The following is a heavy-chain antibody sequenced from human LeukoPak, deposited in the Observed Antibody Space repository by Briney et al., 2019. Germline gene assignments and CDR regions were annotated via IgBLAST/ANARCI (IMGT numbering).Heavy chain of an antibody. D-gene: IGHD2-15*01. J-gene: IGHJ4*02. Sequence: ASVKVSCKASGYTFTNYDIHWVRQATGQGLEWMGWMSPYSGNTGYAQKFQGRVTMTRDTSINTAYLELSSLKSGDTAVYYCARVPAARDFGYWGQGTPVIVSS. CDR1: GYTFTNYD. V-gene: IGHV1-8*01. CDR2: MSPYSGNT. CDR3: ARVPAARDFGY.